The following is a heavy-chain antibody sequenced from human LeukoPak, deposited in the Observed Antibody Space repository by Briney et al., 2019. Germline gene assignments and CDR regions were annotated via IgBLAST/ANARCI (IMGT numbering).Heavy chain of an antibody. CDR2: IYYRGST. CDR3: ARADYDTSAYYYTFDY. Sequence: TETLSLTCTVSGGSINGYYWSWIRQPPEKGLEWIGYIYYRGSTNYNPSLKSRVTISVDTSKNQFSLKLSSVTAADTAVYYCARADYDTSAYYYTFDYWGQGTLVTVSS. J-gene: IGHJ4*02. V-gene: IGHV4-59*01. CDR1: GGSINGYY. D-gene: IGHD3-22*01.